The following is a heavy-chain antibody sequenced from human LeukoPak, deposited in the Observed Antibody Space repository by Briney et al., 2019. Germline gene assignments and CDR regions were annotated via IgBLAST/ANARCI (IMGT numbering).Heavy chain of an antibody. J-gene: IGHJ4*02. CDR2: IYHSGST. D-gene: IGHD3-9*01. CDR1: GGSISSGGYS. CDR3: ARGYDVLTSHDYFDY. Sequence: SETLSLTCAVSGGSISSGGYSWSWIRQPPGKGLEWIGYIYHSGSTYYNPSLKSRVTISVDTSKNQFSLKLGSVTAADTAVYYCARGYDVLTSHDYFDYWGQGTLVTVSS. V-gene: IGHV4-30-2*01.